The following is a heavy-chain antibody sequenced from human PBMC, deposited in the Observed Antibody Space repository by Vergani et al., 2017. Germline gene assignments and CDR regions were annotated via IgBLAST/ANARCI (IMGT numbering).Heavy chain of an antibody. V-gene: IGHV3-7*01. D-gene: IGHD6-6*01. CDR2: IKEDGSET. CDR1: GFTFSNYW. Sequence: EVQLMESGGGLVQPGGSLRLSCAASGFTFSNYWMSWVRQAPGKGLEWVANIKEDGSETFYVDSVMGRFTISRDNAKNSLYLQMNSLRAEDTAVYYCAKAPLGARPSYDFDYWGQGPLVTVSS. J-gene: IGHJ4*02. CDR3: AKAPLGARPSYDFDY.